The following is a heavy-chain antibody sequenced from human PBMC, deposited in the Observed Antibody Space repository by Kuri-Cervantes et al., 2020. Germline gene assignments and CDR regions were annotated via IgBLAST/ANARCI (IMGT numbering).Heavy chain of an antibody. V-gene: IGHV5-51*01. J-gene: IGHJ4*02. CDR1: GDSFTSNW. Sequence: KVSCKGSGDSFTSNWIGWVRQMPGKGLEWMGIIYPGDSDTRYSPSFQGQVTISADTSITTAYLQWSSLKASDTALYYCARPTFPTHDAIYYDPDYWGQGTLVTVSS. CDR2: IYPGDSDT. D-gene: IGHD3-16*01. CDR3: ARPTFPTHDAIYYDPDY.